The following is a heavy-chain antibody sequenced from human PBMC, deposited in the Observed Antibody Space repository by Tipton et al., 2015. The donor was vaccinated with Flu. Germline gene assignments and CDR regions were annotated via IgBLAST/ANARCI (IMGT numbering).Heavy chain of an antibody. CDR1: GGSIGSSSHY. V-gene: IGHV4-39*07. CDR3: AKVLFGWVES. Sequence: TLSLTCTVSGGSIGSSSHYWGWIRQAPGRGLEWVGSIYYTGFPYYNSSLKSRLAMSIDTSKKQFSLRLSSVTAADTAVYYCAKVLFGWVESWAQGTLVTVSS. CDR2: IYYTGFP. D-gene: IGHD3-16*01. J-gene: IGHJ5*01.